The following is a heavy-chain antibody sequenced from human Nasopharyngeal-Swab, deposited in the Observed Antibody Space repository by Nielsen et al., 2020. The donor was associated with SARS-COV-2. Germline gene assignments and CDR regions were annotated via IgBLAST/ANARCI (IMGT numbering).Heavy chain of an antibody. CDR2: IYPGDSDT. J-gene: IGHJ4*02. D-gene: IGHD3-9*01. V-gene: IGHV5-51*01. Sequence: VRQMPGKGLEWMGIIYPGDSDTIYSPSFQGQVTISADKSISTAYLQWSSLKASDTAMYYCARPGRYFDWFYFDYWGQGTLVTVSS. CDR3: ARPGRYFDWFYFDY.